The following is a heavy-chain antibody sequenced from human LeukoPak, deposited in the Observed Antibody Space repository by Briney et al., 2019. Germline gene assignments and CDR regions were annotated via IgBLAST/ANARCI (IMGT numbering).Heavy chain of an antibody. CDR3: ARRITIFGLINYFDY. CDR1: GYSFTSYW. D-gene: IGHD3-3*01. V-gene: IGHV5-51*01. J-gene: IGHJ4*02. Sequence: GESLKISCKGSGYSFTSYWIGWVRQMPGKGLDWMGIIYPGDSDTRYSPSFQGQVTISADKSISTAYLQWSSLKASDTVMFYCARRITIFGLINYFDYWGQGTLVTVSS. CDR2: IYPGDSDT.